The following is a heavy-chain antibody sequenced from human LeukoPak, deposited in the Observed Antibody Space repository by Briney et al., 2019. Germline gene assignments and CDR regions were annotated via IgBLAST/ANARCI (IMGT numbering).Heavy chain of an antibody. V-gene: IGHV3-23*01. Sequence: GGSLRLSCAASGFTFSSYAMSWVRQAPGKGLEWVSAISGSGGSTYYADSVKGRFTISRDNSKNTLYLQMNSLRAEDTAVYYCATSTISSSWLDYWGQGTLVTVSS. CDR3: ATSTISSSWLDY. CDR1: GFTFSSYA. D-gene: IGHD6-13*01. J-gene: IGHJ4*02. CDR2: ISGSGGST.